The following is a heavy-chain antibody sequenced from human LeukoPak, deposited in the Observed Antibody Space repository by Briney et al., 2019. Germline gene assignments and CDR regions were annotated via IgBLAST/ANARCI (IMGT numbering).Heavy chain of an antibody. V-gene: IGHV3-30*02. D-gene: IGHD3-3*01. CDR3: ARGEDLVYDFWSGYTY. Sequence: PGGSLRLSCAASGVTFSRHVMHWVRQAPGKGLEWVAFIPSDGSNNYYADSVKGRFTISRDNSKNTLYLQMNSLRVDDTAVYYCARGEDLVYDFWSGYTYWGQGTLVTVSS. J-gene: IGHJ4*02. CDR1: GVTFSRHV. CDR2: IPSDGSNN.